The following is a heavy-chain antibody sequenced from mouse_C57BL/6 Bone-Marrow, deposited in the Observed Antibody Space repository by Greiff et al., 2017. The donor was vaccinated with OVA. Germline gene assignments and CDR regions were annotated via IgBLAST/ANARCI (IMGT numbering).Heavy chain of an antibody. CDR2: INPNNGGT. CDR1: GYTFTDYN. D-gene: IGHD1-1*01. J-gene: IGHJ1*03. V-gene: IGHV1-22*01. CDR3: ARRGITTPGYFDV. Sequence: LVKPGASVKMSCKASGYTFTDYNMHWVKQSHGKSLEWIGYINPNNGGTSYNQKFKGKATLTVNKSSSTAYMEIRSLTSEDSAVYYCARRGITTPGYFDVWGTGTTVTVSS.